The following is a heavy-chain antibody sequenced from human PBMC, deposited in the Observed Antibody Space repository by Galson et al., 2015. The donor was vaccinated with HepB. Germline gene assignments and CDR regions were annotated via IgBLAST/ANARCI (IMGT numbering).Heavy chain of an antibody. CDR1: GGSFSNSF. CDR3: ASIHTGGYWSFDL. J-gene: IGHJ2*01. CDR2: INHSGST. D-gene: IGHD7-27*01. Sequence: LSLTCAVYGGSFSNSFWSWIRQPPGKGLEWIGEINHSGSTNYNPSLKSRVTLSIDTSKNQFSLKLSSVTAADTAVYYCASIHTGGYWSFDLWGRGTLVTVSS. V-gene: IGHV4-34*01.